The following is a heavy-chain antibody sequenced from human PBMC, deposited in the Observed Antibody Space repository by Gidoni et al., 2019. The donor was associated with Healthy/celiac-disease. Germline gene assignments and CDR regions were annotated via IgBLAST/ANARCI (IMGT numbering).Heavy chain of an antibody. CDR1: GFPFSSYG. CDR2: IWYDGSNK. Sequence: QVQLVESGFGVVQPGRSLRLSCASSGFPFSSYGMHWVRQAPGKGLEWVAVIWYDGSNKYYADSVKGRFTISRDNSKNTLYLQMNSLRAEDTAVYYCARHYYDSSGADYWGQGTLVTVSS. J-gene: IGHJ4*02. V-gene: IGHV3-33*01. CDR3: ARHYYDSSGADY. D-gene: IGHD3-22*01.